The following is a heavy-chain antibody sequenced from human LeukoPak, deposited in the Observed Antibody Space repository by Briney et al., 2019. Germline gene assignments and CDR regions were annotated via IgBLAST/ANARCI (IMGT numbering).Heavy chain of an antibody. V-gene: IGHV4-4*07. CDR2: IYTSGST. J-gene: IGHJ4*02. CDR1: GGSISSYY. CDR3: ASEWLGYDSSGYYF. Sequence: SETLSLTCTVSGGSISSYYWSWIRQPAGKGLEWIGRIYTSGSTNYSPSLKSRLTMSVDTSKNQFSLKLSSVTAADTAVYYCASEWLGYDSSGYYFWGQGTLVTVSS. D-gene: IGHD3-22*01.